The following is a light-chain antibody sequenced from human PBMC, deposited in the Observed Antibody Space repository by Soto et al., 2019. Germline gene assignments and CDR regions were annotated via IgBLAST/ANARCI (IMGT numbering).Light chain of an antibody. CDR1: SSNTGNNY. J-gene: IGLJ1*01. Sequence: QSVLTQPPSVSAAAGQKVTISCSGSSSNTGNNYVSWYQQVPGTAPKLLIYDNNKRPSGNPDRFSGSKSGTSATLGISGLQTEDEADYYCGTWDSSLSVHVFGTGTKVTV. V-gene: IGLV1-51*01. CDR3: GTWDSSLSVHV. CDR2: DNN.